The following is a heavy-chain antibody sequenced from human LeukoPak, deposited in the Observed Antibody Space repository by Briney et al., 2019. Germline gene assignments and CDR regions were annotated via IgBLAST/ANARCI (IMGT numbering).Heavy chain of an antibody. CDR2: ISGSGGST. CDR1: GFTFSSYG. J-gene: IGHJ1*01. Sequence: GGSLRLSCAAFGFTFSSYGMNWVRQAPGKGLEWVSAISGSGGSTYYADSVKGRFTISRDNSKNTLYLQMNSLRAEDTAVYYCAKEIYGDSTGARFQYWGQGTLLTVSS. CDR3: AKEIYGDSTGARFQY. V-gene: IGHV3-23*01. D-gene: IGHD4-17*01.